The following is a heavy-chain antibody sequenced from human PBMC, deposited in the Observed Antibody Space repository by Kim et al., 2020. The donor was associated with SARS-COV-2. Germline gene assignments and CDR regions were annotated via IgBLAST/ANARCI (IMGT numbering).Heavy chain of an antibody. V-gene: IGHV3-30*02. D-gene: IGHD1-26*01. CDR3: AKQGYIFELNTYSGMDL. J-gene: IGHJ6*02. Sequence: LKGRFPISRDTSKNTLYMQMNSLTAEDTAVYYCAKQGYIFELNTYSGMDLWGQGTTVTVSS.